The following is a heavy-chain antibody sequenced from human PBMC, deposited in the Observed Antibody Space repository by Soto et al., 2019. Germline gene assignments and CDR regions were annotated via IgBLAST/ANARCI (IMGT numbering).Heavy chain of an antibody. CDR2: ISYDGSSK. J-gene: IGHJ6*02. CDR1: GFTFSNYG. D-gene: IGHD6-6*01. Sequence: GGSLRLSCAASGFTFSNYGMYWVRQAPGKGLEWVAFISYDGSSKFYADPMKGRHTISRDNSKNTLYLQMNSLRAEDTAVYYCAKDLSSSSGPYYYYGMDVWGQGTTVTVSS. CDR3: AKDLSSSSGPYYYYGMDV. V-gene: IGHV3-30*18.